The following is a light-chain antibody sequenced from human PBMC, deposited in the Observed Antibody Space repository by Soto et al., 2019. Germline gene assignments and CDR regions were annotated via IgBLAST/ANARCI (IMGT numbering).Light chain of an antibody. Sequence: DIQLTQSPSFLSASVGDRVTITCWASQGISSYLAWYQQKPGRAPKLLIYGASILQSGVPSRFSGSGSGTEFTLTISSLQPEDFATYYCQQLNSYPSLTFGGGTKVEIK. CDR1: QGISSY. J-gene: IGKJ4*01. CDR3: QQLNSYPSLT. CDR2: GAS. V-gene: IGKV1-9*01.